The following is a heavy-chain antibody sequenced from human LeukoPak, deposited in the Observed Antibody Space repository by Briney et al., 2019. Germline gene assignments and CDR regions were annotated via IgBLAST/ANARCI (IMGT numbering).Heavy chain of an antibody. D-gene: IGHD3-3*01. J-gene: IGHJ5*02. V-gene: IGHV1-69*05. CDR2: IIPIFGTA. CDR1: GGTFSSYA. Sequence: GASVKVSCKASGGTFSSYAISWVRQAPGQGLEWMGRIIPIFGTANYAQKFQGRVTITTDTSTSTAYMELRSLRSDDTAVYYCARDWITIFGVANWFDPWGQGTLVTVSS. CDR3: ARDWITIFGVANWFDP.